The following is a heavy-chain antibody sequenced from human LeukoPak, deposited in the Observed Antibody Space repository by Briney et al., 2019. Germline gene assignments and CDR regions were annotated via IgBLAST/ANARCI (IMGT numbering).Heavy chain of an antibody. Sequence: GRSLRLSRAASGLSPRLYATTGGRQGPGKGVGRGSYITSRGRTIYYPASVKGRFTISRDNAKNSLYLQMNSLRAEDTAVYYCAELGITMIGGVWGKETTVTISS. CDR1: GLSPRLYA. CDR3: AELGITMIGGV. CDR2: ITSRGRTI. D-gene: IGHD3-10*02. J-gene: IGHJ6*04. V-gene: IGHV3-48*03.